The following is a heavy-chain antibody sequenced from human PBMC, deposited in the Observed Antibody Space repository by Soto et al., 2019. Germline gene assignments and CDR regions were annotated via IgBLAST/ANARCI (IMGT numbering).Heavy chain of an antibody. Sequence: ASVKVSCKTSGYTFTNYFIHWVRQAPGQGLEWMGLINPRSGRPNYAQKFQDRVTMTRDTSTSTAYMELRSVRFEDTAVYYCARDTVVPAATDAFDIWGQGTMVTVSS. V-gene: IGHV1-46*01. CDR3: ARDTVVPAATDAFDI. D-gene: IGHD2-2*01. CDR1: GYTFTNYF. CDR2: INPRSGRP. J-gene: IGHJ3*02.